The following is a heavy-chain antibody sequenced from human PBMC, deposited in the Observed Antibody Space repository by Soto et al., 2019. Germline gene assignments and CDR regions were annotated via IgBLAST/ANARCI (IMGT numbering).Heavy chain of an antibody. D-gene: IGHD1-26*01. CDR1: GDSVSSNTVA. CDR3: ARGWAFDY. CDR2: TFYRSKWYY. V-gene: IGHV6-1*01. Sequence: PSQTLSLTCAISGDSVSSNTVAWNWIRQSPSRGLEWLGRTFYRSKWYYDYAISVKSRITITPDTSKNQFSLQLNSVTPEDTAVYYCARGWAFDYWGQGTPVTVSS. J-gene: IGHJ4*02.